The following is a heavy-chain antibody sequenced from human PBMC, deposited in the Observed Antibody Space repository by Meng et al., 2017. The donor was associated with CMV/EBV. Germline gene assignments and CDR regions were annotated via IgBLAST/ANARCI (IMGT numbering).Heavy chain of an antibody. D-gene: IGHD4-17*01. Sequence: AASGFIFSDSYMSWIRQAPGKGLEWVSYISATGSTIYYADSVKGRFTISRDNAKNSLYLQMDTLRAEDTAVYYCASLMTTVTRTFDSWGQGTLVTVSS. J-gene: IGHJ4*02. CDR2: ISATGSTI. V-gene: IGHV3-11*01. CDR1: GFIFSDSY. CDR3: ASLMTTVTRTFDS.